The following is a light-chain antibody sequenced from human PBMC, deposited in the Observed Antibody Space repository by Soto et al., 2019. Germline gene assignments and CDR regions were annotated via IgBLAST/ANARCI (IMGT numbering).Light chain of an antibody. CDR1: SGHSIYA. Sequence: QLVLTQSPSASASLGASVKLTCTLSSGHSIYAIAWHQQQPEKGPRYLMKLNSDGSHNKGDGIPDRFSGSSSGAERYLTISSLQSEDEADYYCQTWGTGIVVFGGGTKVTVL. V-gene: IGLV4-69*01. J-gene: IGLJ2*01. CDR2: LNSDGSH. CDR3: QTWGTGIVV.